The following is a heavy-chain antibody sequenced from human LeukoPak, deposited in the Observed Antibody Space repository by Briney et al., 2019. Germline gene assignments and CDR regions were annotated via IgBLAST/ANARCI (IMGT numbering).Heavy chain of an antibody. CDR1: GYSISSGYY. CDR3: ARGRYSGSFDDAFDI. J-gene: IGHJ3*02. CDR2: IYHSGST. V-gene: IGHV4-38-2*02. Sequence: SETLSLTCTVSGYSISSGYYWGWIRQPPGKGLEWIGSIYHSGSTYYNPSLKSRVTISVDTSKNQFSLKLSSVTAADTAVYCCARGRYSGSFDDAFDIWGQGTMVTVSS. D-gene: IGHD1-26*01.